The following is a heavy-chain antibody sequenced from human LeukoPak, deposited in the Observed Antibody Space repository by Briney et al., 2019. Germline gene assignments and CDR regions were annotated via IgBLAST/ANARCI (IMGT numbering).Heavy chain of an antibody. V-gene: IGHV3-9*01. CDR2: ICRNNAR. J-gene: IGHJ6*04. CDR3: AKEDVTRKGYMDV. D-gene: IGHD1-14*01. CDR1: GFIFDDYC. Sequence: GGSLRLSCGASGFIFDDYCMHWVRQAPGKGLEWVSGICRNNARGYAGSVRGRVTISRDNARNSLYLQMNSLREEDTALYYCAKEDVTRKGYMDVWGKGTTVTVSS.